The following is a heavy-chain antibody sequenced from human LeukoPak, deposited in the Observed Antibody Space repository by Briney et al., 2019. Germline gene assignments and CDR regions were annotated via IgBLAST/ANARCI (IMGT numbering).Heavy chain of an antibody. D-gene: IGHD3-3*01. V-gene: IGHV3-7*01. Sequence: GGSLRLSCAASGFIFGGYWMSWVRQAPGRGLEWVANTNPDGSIKYYVDSVNGRFTISRDNAKNSLYFQMNSLRAEDTAVYYCVSGFLQWLYWGQGTLVTVSS. CDR3: VSGFLQWLY. CDR2: TNPDGSIK. J-gene: IGHJ4*02. CDR1: GFIFGGYW.